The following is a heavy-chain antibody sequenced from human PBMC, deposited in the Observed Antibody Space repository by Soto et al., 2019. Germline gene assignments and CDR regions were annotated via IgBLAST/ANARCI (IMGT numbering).Heavy chain of an antibody. D-gene: IGHD3-3*01. CDR1: GGSFSGYY. J-gene: IGHJ2*01. CDR3: AREGRRITIFGVLKGYFDL. V-gene: IGHV4-34*01. Sequence: PSETLSLTCAVYGGSFSGYYWSWIRQPPGKGLEWIGETNHSGSTNYNPSLKSRVTISVDTSKNQFSLKLSSVTAADTAVYYCAREGRRITIFGVLKGYFDLWGRGTLVTVS. CDR2: TNHSGST.